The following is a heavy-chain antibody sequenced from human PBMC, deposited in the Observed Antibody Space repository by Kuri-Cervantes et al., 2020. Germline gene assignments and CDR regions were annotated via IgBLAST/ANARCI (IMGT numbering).Heavy chain of an antibody. J-gene: IGHJ4*02. CDR1: GFTFSSYS. Sequence: GGSLRLSCAASGFTFSSYSMNWVRQAPGKGLEWVSYISSSSSTIYHADSVKGRFTISRDNAKNSLYLQMNSLRAEDTAVYYCARDVLRFLEWPLYLVFWGQGTLVTVSS. D-gene: IGHD3-3*01. V-gene: IGHV3-48*01. CDR2: ISSSSSTI. CDR3: ARDVLRFLEWPLYLVF.